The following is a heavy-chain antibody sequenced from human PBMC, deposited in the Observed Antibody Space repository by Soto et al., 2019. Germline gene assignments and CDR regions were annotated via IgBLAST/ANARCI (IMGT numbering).Heavy chain of an antibody. V-gene: IGHV4-34*01. CDR2: INHSGST. CDR3: ARGGYYGSGSYSY. D-gene: IGHD3-10*01. Sequence: SETLPLTCAVYGGSFSGYYWSWIRQPPGKGLEWIEEINHSGSTNYNPSLKSRVTISVDTSKNQFSLKPSSVTAADTAVYYCARGGYYGSGSYSYWGQGTLVTVSS. CDR1: GGSFSGYY. J-gene: IGHJ4*02.